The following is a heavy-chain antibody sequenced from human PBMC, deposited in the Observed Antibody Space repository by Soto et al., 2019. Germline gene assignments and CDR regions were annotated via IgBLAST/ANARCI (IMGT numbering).Heavy chain of an antibody. CDR1: VGSISSYY. CDR2: IYYSGST. D-gene: IGHD3-10*01. J-gene: IGHJ3*02. Sequence: SETLSLTCTVSVGSISSYYWSWIRQPPGKGLEWIGYIYYSGSTNYNPSLKSRVTISVDTSKNQFSLKLSSVTAADTAVYYCARVWGGAFDIWGQGTMVTVSS. CDR3: ARVWGGAFDI. V-gene: IGHV4-59*01.